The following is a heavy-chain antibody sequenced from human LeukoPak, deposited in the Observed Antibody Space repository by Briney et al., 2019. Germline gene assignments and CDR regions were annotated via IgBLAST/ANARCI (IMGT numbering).Heavy chain of an antibody. Sequence: PGGSLRLSCAASGFTFRSYTMNWVRQAPGKGLEWVSSIDYSSSSINSPDSVKGRFTISRDNAKSSLYLQMKSLRAEDTAVYYCARYSGSSGDFDLWGRGTLVTVSS. V-gene: IGHV3-21*01. J-gene: IGHJ2*01. D-gene: IGHD5-12*01. CDR1: GFTFRSYT. CDR3: ARYSGSSGDFDL. CDR2: IDYSSSSI.